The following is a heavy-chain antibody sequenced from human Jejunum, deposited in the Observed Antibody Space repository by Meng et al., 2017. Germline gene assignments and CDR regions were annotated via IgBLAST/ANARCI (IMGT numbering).Heavy chain of an antibody. Sequence: GGSLRLSCQASAFSFSDYWMTWVRQAPGKGLEWVANIKQDGSVSDYVDSVKGRFTISGDNAKNTLYLQLNSLRAEDTAVYYCARESLDYYSLDYWGQGTLVTVSS. V-gene: IGHV3-7*01. D-gene: IGHD1-26*01. J-gene: IGHJ4*02. CDR3: ARESLDYYSLDY. CDR2: IKQDGSVS. CDR1: AFSFSDYW.